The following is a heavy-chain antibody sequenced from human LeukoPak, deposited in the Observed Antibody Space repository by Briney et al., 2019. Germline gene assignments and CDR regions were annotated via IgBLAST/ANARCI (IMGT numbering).Heavy chain of an antibody. CDR1: GFTFSSYA. J-gene: IGHJ3*02. Sequence: GGSLRLSCVGSGFTFSSYAMHWVRQAPGKGLEWVAVISYDGSNKYYADSVKGRFTISRDNSKNTLYLQMNRLRAEDTTVYHCAREPRITMNTAAFDIWGQGTMVTVS. CDR3: AREPRITMNTAAFDI. D-gene: IGHD3-22*01. CDR2: ISYDGSNK. V-gene: IGHV3-30-3*01.